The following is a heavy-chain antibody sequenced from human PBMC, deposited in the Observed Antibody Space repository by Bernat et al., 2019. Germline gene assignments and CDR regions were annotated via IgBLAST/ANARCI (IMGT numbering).Heavy chain of an antibody. D-gene: IGHD1/OR15-1a*01. CDR2: IEYSGAT. J-gene: IGHJ4*02. V-gene: IGHV4-59*08. Sequence: QVQLQESGPRLVKPSETLSLTCSVSGGSISGHYWSWIRQPPGKELEWIGYIEYSGATRYDSALKSPLTISPATSKSQFSLNRVSVTAADTAVYYCARKTTRGGKDGPYVDYWGQGTLVTVSS. CDR3: ARKTTRGGKDGPYVDY. CDR1: GGSISGHY.